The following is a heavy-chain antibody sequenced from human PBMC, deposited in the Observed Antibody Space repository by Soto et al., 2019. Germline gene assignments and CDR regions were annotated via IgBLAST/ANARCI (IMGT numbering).Heavy chain of an antibody. J-gene: IGHJ4*02. CDR1: GYTFTSYG. D-gene: IGHD2-15*01. CDR2: ISAYNGNT. V-gene: IGHV1-18*04. CDR3: ARDMDVYCSGGSCSDY. Sequence: ASVKVSCKASGYTFTSYGISWVRQAPGQGLEWMGWISAYNGNTNYAQKLQGRVTITADESTSTAYMELSSLRSEDTAVYYCARDMDVYCSGGSCSDYWGQGTLVTVSS.